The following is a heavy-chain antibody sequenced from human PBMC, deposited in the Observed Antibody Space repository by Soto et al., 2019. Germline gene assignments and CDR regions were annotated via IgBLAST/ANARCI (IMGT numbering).Heavy chain of an antibody. Sequence: QVQLVQSGAEVKKPGASVKVSCKASGYTFTRYDINWVRQATGQGLEWMGWMNPNSGKTGYAQKFQGRVTMSRNSSISTAYTEQSSMRSEETALYYCATTLYGDNVDYWGQGILVTVSS. CDR3: ATTLYGDNVDY. CDR1: GYTFTRYD. J-gene: IGHJ4*02. D-gene: IGHD4-17*01. V-gene: IGHV1-8*01. CDR2: MNPNSGKT.